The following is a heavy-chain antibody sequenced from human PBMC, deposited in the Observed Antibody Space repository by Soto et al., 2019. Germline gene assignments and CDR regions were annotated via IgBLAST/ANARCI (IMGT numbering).Heavy chain of an antibody. Sequence: VGSLRLSCAASGFTFSSYAMSWVRQAPGKGLEWVSAISGSGGSTYYADSVKGRFTISRDNSKNTLYLQMNSLRAEDTAVYYCAKTGFFDLYYGMDVWGQGTTVTVSS. J-gene: IGHJ6*02. CDR2: ISGSGGST. CDR3: AKTGFFDLYYGMDV. V-gene: IGHV3-23*01. CDR1: GFTFSSYA. D-gene: IGHD3-9*01.